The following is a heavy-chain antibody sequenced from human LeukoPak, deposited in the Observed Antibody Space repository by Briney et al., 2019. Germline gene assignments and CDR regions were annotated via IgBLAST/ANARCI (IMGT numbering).Heavy chain of an antibody. V-gene: IGHV3-21*04. CDR1: GFTFSSYS. Sequence: GGSLRLSCAASGFTFSSYSMNWVRQAPGKGLEWVSSISSSSSYIYYADSVKGRFTISRDNAKNSLYLQMNSLRAEDTAVYYCARDGCSGGSCYRRGGYYYGMDVWGQGTTVTVSS. CDR2: ISSSSSYI. CDR3: ARDGCSGGSCYRRGGYYYGMDV. J-gene: IGHJ6*02. D-gene: IGHD2-15*01.